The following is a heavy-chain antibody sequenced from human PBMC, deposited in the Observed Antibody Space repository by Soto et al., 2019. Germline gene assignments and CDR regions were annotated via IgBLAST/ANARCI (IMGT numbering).Heavy chain of an antibody. D-gene: IGHD6-13*01. CDR3: ARGLTYRSSWYKWFDP. CDR2: INHSGST. CDR1: GGSFSGYY. J-gene: IGHJ5*02. Sequence: QLQLQQWGAGLLKPSETLSLTCAVYGGSFSGYYWTWIRQPPGKGLEWIGEINHSGSTNYNPSLKSRVTISVDSSKNQFSLKLSSVTAADTAVYYCARGLTYRSSWYKWFDPWGQGTLVTVSS. V-gene: IGHV4-34*01.